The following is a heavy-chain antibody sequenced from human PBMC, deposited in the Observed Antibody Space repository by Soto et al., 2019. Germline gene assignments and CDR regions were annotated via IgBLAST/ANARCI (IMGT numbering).Heavy chain of an antibody. Sequence: GGSLRLSCAASGFTFSSYSMNWVRQAPGKGLEWVASISSISTYILYEDSVKGRFTISRDNAKNSLYLQMNSLRGEDTAVYYCARFETTVSSPGEDWGQGTLVTVSS. V-gene: IGHV3-21*01. CDR3: ARFETTVSSPGED. CDR1: GFTFSSYS. D-gene: IGHD4-17*01. CDR2: ISSISTYI. J-gene: IGHJ4*02.